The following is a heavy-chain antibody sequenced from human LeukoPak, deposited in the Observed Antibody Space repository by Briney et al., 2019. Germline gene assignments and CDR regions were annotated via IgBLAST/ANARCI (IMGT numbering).Heavy chain of an antibody. J-gene: IGHJ5*02. CDR1: GGSFSGYY. CDR2: INHSGST. D-gene: IGHD3-3*01. Sequence: ASETLSLTCAVYGGSFSGYYWSWIRQPPGKGLEWIGEINHSGSTNYNPSLKSRVTISVDTSKNQFSLKLSSVTAADTAVYYCARVSSGKYYDFWSGRRKDNWFDPWGQGTLVTVSS. CDR3: ARVSSGKYYDFWSGRRKDNWFDP. V-gene: IGHV4-34*01.